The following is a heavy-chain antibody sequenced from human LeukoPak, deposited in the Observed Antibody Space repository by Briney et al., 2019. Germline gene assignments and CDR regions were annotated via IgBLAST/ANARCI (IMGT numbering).Heavy chain of an antibody. D-gene: IGHD5-18*01. J-gene: IGHJ5*02. CDR1: GGSISSYY. Sequence: SETLSLTCTVSGGSISSYYWSWIRQPPGKGLEGFGYIYYSGSTNYNPSLKSRVTISGATSKGQFCLKLSSVTAADTAVYYCARGVRGDSSGYSHWFAPWGQGTLVTVS. CDR3: ARGVRGDSSGYSHWFAP. CDR2: IYYSGST. V-gene: IGHV4-59*08.